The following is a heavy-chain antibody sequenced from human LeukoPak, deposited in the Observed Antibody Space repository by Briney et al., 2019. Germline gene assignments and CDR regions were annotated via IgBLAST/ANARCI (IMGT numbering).Heavy chain of an antibody. V-gene: IGHV4-31*11. CDR1: GGSFSGYY. J-gene: IGHJ3*02. D-gene: IGHD5-12*01. CDR2: IYYSGST. CDR3: ARYGGYSGYDPATDAFDI. Sequence: PSETLSLTCAVYGGSFSGYYWSWIRQHPGKGLEWIGYIYYSGSTYYNPSLKSRVTISVDTSKNQFSLKLSSVTAADTAVYYCARYGGYSGYDPATDAFDIWGQGTMVTVSS.